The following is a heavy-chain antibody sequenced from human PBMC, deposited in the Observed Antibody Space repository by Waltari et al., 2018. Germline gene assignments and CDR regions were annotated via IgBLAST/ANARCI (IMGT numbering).Heavy chain of an antibody. V-gene: IGHV1-69*01. D-gene: IGHD3-10*01. Sequence: QVQLVQSGAEVKKPGSSVKVSCKASGGTFSSYAISWVRQAPGQGLEWMGGIIPIFGTANDAQKFQGRVTITADESTSTAYMELSSLRSEDTAVYYCVAPSGFLVRGVIDDYYYYGMDVWGQGTTVTVSS. CDR3: VAPSGFLVRGVIDDYYYYGMDV. CDR1: GGTFSSYA. J-gene: IGHJ6*02. CDR2: IIPIFGTA.